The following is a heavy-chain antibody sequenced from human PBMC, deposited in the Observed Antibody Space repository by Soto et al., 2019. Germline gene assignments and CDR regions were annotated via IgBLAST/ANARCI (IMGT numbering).Heavy chain of an antibody. CDR3: ARDGTTVGSYYYYGMDV. CDR1: GFTFSSYG. J-gene: IGHJ6*02. CDR2: IWYDGSNK. V-gene: IGHV3-33*01. Sequence: PWGSLRVSYAASGFTFSSYGMHWVRQATGKGLEWVTVIWYDGSNKYYADYVKGRFTISRDNSKNTLYLQMNSLRAEDTAVYYCARDGTTVGSYYYYGMDVWGQGTTVTVSS. D-gene: IGHD1-1*01.